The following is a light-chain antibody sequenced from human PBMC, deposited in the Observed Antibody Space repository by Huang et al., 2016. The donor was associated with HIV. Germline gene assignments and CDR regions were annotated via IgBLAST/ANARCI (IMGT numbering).Light chain of an antibody. V-gene: IGKV1-5*03. CDR2: RAS. CDR3: QQYNTYLFT. CDR1: QNINIW. J-gene: IGKJ2*01. Sequence: DIQLTQSPSTLSASVGDIVTITCRASQNINIWLAGYQQKPGKAPSLLVYRASSLQVGVPSRFTAGGAGTEFTLTITSLQPDDLGTYYCQQYNTYLFTFGQGTKLEIK.